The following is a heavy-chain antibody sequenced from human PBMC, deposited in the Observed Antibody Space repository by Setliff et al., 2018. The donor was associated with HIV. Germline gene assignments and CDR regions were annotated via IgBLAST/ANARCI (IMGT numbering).Heavy chain of an antibody. Sequence: SETLSLTCVVSDDSFSNYDWTWIRQPPGKALQWIGYISSSGTTNYNPSLRSRVTISIETSNTHFSLWLRSVTAADTATYFCARLGRAIDDGGSSLRLDSWGQGMLVTVSS. D-gene: IGHD2-15*01. CDR1: DDSFSNYD. CDR3: ARLGRAIDDGGSSLRLDS. V-gene: IGHV4-4*09. CDR2: ISSSGTT. J-gene: IGHJ4*02.